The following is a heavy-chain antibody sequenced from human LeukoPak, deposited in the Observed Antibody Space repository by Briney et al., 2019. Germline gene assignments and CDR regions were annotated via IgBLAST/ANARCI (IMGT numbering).Heavy chain of an antibody. CDR3: ARAYGSSSGRDAFDS. CDR1: GFTFNSYN. Sequence: LTGVSLRLSCAASGFTFNSYNMNWVRQAPGKGLEWVSYISSSSSTIYYADSVKGRFAISRDSAKTSLFLQMNSLRDEDTAVYYCARAYGSSSGRDAFDSWGLGTLVTVSS. V-gene: IGHV3-48*02. J-gene: IGHJ3*02. CDR2: ISSSSSTI. D-gene: IGHD6-6*01.